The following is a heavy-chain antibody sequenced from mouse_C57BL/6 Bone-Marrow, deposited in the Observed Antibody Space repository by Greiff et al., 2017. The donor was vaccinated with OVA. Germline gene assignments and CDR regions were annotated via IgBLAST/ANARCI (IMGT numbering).Heavy chain of an antibody. Sequence: VQLKESGPELVKPGASVKMSCKASGYTFTDYNMHWVKQSHGKSLEWIGYINPNNGGTSYNQKFKGKATLTVNKSSSTAYMELRSLTSEDSAVYYSARVYYGYDEGGFDYWGQGTTLTVSS. CDR2: INPNNGGT. D-gene: IGHD2-2*01. V-gene: IGHV1-22*01. J-gene: IGHJ2*01. CDR1: GYTFTDYN. CDR3: ARVYYGYDEGGFDY.